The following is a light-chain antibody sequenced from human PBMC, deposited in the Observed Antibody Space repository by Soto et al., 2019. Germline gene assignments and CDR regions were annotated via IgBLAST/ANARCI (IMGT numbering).Light chain of an antibody. Sequence: DIVMTQSPDSPSVSLGERATISCKSSQSVLFSTNNKNYFAWYQQKPGQPPKLLIYWASIRESGVPDRFSGSGSATDFTLTISSLQAEDVAVYFCQQYYSTPFTFGPGTRVDIK. V-gene: IGKV4-1*01. CDR3: QQYYSTPFT. CDR1: QSVLFSTNNKNY. J-gene: IGKJ3*01. CDR2: WAS.